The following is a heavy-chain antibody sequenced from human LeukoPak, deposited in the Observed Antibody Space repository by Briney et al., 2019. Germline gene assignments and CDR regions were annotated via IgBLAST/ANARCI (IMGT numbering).Heavy chain of an antibody. CDR2: MNPNSGNT. CDR3: ARGRAVAGTVDY. J-gene: IGHJ4*02. V-gene: IGHV1-8*01. CDR1: GYTFTSYD. D-gene: IGHD6-19*01. Sequence: GASVKVSCKASGYTFTSYDINWVRQATGQGLEWMGWMNPNSGNTGYAQKFQGRVTMTRNTSISTAYMELSSLRSEHTAVYYCARGRAVAGTVDYWGQGTLVTVSS.